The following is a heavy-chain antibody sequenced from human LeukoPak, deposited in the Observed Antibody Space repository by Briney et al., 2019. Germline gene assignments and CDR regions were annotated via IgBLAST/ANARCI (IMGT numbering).Heavy chain of an antibody. V-gene: IGHV1-46*01. Sequence: ASVKVSCKTSGYTFTSHYMHWVRQAPGQGLEYMGTINPDGGSTTYAQKFQGRVTMTRDTSTRTVYMQLSRLRSDDTAVYYCVRVQYCGSFYSHFDYWGQGTLVSVSS. CDR3: VRVQYCGSFYSHFDY. CDR2: INPDGGST. J-gene: IGHJ4*02. CDR1: GYTFTSHY. D-gene: IGHD1-26*01.